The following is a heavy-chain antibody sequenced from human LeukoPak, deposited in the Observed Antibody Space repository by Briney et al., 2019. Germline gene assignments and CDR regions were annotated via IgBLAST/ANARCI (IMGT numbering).Heavy chain of an antibody. CDR1: GFPFSSYA. V-gene: IGHV3-21*05. Sequence: GSLRLSCSASGFPFSSYAMHWVRQAPGKGLEWISYISGTSTYTNYADSVKGRFTISRDNARNSLYLQMNSLRAEDTAVYYCARDRAVGVPPDGHEFDYWGQGTLVTVSS. D-gene: IGHD3-16*01. CDR3: ARDRAVGVPPDGHEFDY. J-gene: IGHJ4*02. CDR2: ISGTSTYT.